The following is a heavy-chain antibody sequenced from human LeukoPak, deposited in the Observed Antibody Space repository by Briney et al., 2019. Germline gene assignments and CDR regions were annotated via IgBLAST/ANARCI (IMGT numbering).Heavy chain of an antibody. CDR3: ARLTYYYDSSGQNWFDP. J-gene: IGHJ5*02. Sequence: SVKVSCKASGGTFSSYAIRWVRQAPGHGIEWMGGISPISGTANYAQKFQGRVTITRDTSASTAYMEVSSLRSEDTAVYYCARLTYYYDSSGQNWFDPWGQGTLVTVSS. V-gene: IGHV1-69*05. D-gene: IGHD3-22*01. CDR2: ISPISGTA. CDR1: GGTFSSYA.